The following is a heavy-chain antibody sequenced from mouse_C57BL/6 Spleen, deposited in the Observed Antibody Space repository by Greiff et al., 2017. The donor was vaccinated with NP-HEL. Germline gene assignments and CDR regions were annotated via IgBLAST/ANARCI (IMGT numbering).Heavy chain of an antibody. V-gene: IGHV1-54*01. Sequence: QVQLKQSGAELVRPGTSVKVSCKASGYAFTNYLIEWVKQRPGQGLEWIGVINPGSGGTNYNEKFKGKATLTADKSSSTAYMQLSSLTSEDSAVYFCARRVVRGYFDVWGTGTTVTVSS. CDR3: ARRVVRGYFDV. CDR1: GYAFTNYL. D-gene: IGHD1-1*02. CDR2: INPGSGGT. J-gene: IGHJ1*03.